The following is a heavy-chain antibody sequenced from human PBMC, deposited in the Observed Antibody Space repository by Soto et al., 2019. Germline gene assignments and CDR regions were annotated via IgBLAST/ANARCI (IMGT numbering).Heavy chain of an antibody. CDR2: ISAYNGNT. V-gene: IGHV1-18*01. CDR3: ARDHGGEGQHNWFDP. D-gene: IGHD4-17*01. CDR1: GYTFTSYG. Sequence: ASVKVSCKASGYTFTSYGISWVRQAPGQGLEWMGWISAYNGNTNYAQKLQGRVTMTTDTSTSTAYMELRSLRSDDTAVYYCARDHGGEGQHNWFDPWGQGNLVTVSS. J-gene: IGHJ5*02.